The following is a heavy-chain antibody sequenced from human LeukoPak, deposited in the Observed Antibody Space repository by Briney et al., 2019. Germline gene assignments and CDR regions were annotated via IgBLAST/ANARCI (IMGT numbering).Heavy chain of an antibody. Sequence: AASVKVSWKASGYTFTSYGISWVRQAPGQGLEWMGWISAYNGNTNYAQKLQGRVTMTTDTSTSTAYMELRSLRSDDTAVYYCARDGLDYGDYGYDYWGQGTLVTVSS. CDR2: ISAYNGNT. D-gene: IGHD4-17*01. J-gene: IGHJ4*02. CDR3: ARDGLDYGDYGYDY. CDR1: GYTFTSYG. V-gene: IGHV1-18*01.